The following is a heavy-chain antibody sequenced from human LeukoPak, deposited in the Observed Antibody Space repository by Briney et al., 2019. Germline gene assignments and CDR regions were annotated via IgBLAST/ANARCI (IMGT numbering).Heavy chain of an antibody. CDR3: ARSQGSGYLQAAFDI. D-gene: IGHD3-3*01. V-gene: IGHV4-39*07. Sequence: SETLSLTCTVSGGSLSSSSYYWGWIRQPPGKGLEWIGSIYYSGSTYYNPSLKSRVTISVDTSKNQFSLKLSSVTAADTAVYYCARSQGSGYLQAAFDIWGQGTMVTVSS. J-gene: IGHJ3*02. CDR1: GGSLSSSSYY. CDR2: IYYSGST.